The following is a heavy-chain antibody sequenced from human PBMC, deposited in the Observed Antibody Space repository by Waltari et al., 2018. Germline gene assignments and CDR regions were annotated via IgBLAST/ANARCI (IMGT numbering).Heavy chain of an antibody. CDR3: ARRSRKSAGQLADY. CDR2: RNPNSGNT. CDR1: GYTFTSYD. Sequence: VQLVQSGAEVKKPGASVKVSCKASGYTFTSYDINWVRQATGQGLEWMGWRNPNSGNTGYAQKVQGRVTMTRNTSRSTAYMELSSLRSEDTAVYYCARRSRKSAGQLADYWGQGTLVTVSS. D-gene: IGHD5-18*01. V-gene: IGHV1-8*01. J-gene: IGHJ4*02.